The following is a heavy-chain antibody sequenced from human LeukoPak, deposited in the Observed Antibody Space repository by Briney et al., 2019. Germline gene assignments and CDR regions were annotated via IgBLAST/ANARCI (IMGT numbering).Heavy chain of an antibody. CDR3: ATQPCSDGRCYLLH. CDR2: IWYDGSNK. J-gene: IGHJ4*02. Sequence: PGGSLRLSCAASGFTFSSYGMHWVRQAPGKGLEWVAVIWYDGSNKYYADSVKGRFTISRDNSKNTLYLQMNSLRAEDTAVYYCATQPCSDGRCYLLHWGQGTLVTVSS. D-gene: IGHD2-15*01. V-gene: IGHV3-33*01. CDR1: GFTFSSYG.